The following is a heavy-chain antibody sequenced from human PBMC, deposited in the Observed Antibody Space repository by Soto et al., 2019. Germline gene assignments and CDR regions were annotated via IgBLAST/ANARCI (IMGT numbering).Heavy chain of an antibody. Sequence: SETLSHTCAVYGGSFSGYYWSWIRQPPGKGLEWIGEINHSGSTNYNPSLKSRVTMSVDTSKNQFSLNLSSVTAADTAVYYCAGIGARIYYGMDVWGQGTTVTVSS. D-gene: IGHD6-13*01. J-gene: IGHJ6*02. CDR3: AGIGARIYYGMDV. V-gene: IGHV4-34*01. CDR2: INHSGST. CDR1: GGSFSGYY.